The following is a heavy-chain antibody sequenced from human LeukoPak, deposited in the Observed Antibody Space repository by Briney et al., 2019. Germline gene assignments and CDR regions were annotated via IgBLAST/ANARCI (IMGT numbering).Heavy chain of an antibody. Sequence: PGGSLRLSCAASGFTFSDYYMSWIRLAPGKGLEWVSYISSSGSTIYYADSVKGRFTISRDNAKNSLYPQMNSLRAEDTAVYYCARGPPETSASVDYWGQGTLVTVSS. CDR1: GFTFSDYY. V-gene: IGHV3-11*01. D-gene: IGHD2-2*01. CDR3: ARGPPETSASVDY. J-gene: IGHJ4*02. CDR2: ISSSGSTI.